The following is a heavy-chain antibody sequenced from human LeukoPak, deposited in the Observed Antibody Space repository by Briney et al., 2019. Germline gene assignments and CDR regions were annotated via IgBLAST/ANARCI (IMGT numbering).Heavy chain of an antibody. J-gene: IGHJ6*02. CDR1: GFTFSSYS. CDR3: ARDASTAMGYYGMDV. CDR2: ISSSSSYI. Sequence: PGGSLRLSCAASGFTFSSYSMNWVRQAPGKGLEWVSSISSSSSYIYYADSVKGRFTISGDNAKNSLYLQMNSLRAEDTAVYYCARDASTAMGYYGMDVWGQGTTVTVSS. D-gene: IGHD5-18*01. V-gene: IGHV3-21*01.